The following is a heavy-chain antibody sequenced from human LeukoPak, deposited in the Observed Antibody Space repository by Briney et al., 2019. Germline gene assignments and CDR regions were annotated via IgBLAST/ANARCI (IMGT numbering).Heavy chain of an antibody. D-gene: IGHD3-10*01. J-gene: IGHJ6*03. CDR1: GFTVSSNY. Sequence: GGSLRLSCAASGFTVSSNYMSWVRQAPGKGLEWVSAISGSGGSTYYADSVKGRFTISRDNSKNTLYLQMNSLKGDDTAVYYCAKDSAFYYIDVWGKGTTVIISS. CDR2: ISGSGGST. V-gene: IGHV3-23*01. CDR3: AKDSAFYYIDV.